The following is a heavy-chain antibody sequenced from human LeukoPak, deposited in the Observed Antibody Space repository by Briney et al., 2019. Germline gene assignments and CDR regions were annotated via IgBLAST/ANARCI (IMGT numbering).Heavy chain of an antibody. Sequence: SGPTLVKPTQTLTLTCTFSGFSLSTSEVGVGWIRQPPGKALEWLALIYWNDDKRYSPSLKSRLTITKDTSKNQVVLTMTNMDPVDTATYSCARSPYYYGSGRYFDSWGQGTLVTVSS. J-gene: IGHJ4*02. V-gene: IGHV2-5*01. CDR1: GFSLSTSEVG. CDR2: IYWNDDK. CDR3: ARSPYYYGSGRYFDS. D-gene: IGHD3-10*01.